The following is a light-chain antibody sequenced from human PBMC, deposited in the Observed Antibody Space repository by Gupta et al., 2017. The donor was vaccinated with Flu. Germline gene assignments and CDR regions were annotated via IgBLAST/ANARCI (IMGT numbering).Light chain of an antibody. V-gene: IGLV4-60*03. CDR3: ETWGSATYV. CDR1: NGHSTNI. CDR2: LESSGAY. Sequence: QPVFTQSSSASASLGSSVRLTCTLRNGHSTNIIAWHQQQPGKAPRFLMRLESSGAYRRGSGVPDRFSGSTSGADRYLTISNLQSEDEADYYGETWGSATYVFGAGTKVTVL. J-gene: IGLJ1*01.